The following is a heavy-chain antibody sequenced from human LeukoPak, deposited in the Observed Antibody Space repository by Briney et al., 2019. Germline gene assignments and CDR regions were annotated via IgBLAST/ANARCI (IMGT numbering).Heavy chain of an antibody. J-gene: IGHJ4*02. Sequence: GGSLRLSCAASGFTFSSYSMNWVRQAPGKGLEWVSSISSSSSYIYYADSVKGRFTISRDNAKKLLYLQMNSLRAEDTAVYYCASAAGWELGYWGQGTLVTVSS. CDR3: ASAAGWELGY. CDR2: ISSSSSYI. D-gene: IGHD3-10*01. V-gene: IGHV3-21*01. CDR1: GFTFSSYS.